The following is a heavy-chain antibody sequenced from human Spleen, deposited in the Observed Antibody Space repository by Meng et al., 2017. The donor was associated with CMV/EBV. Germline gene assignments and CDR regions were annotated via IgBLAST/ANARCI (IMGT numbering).Heavy chain of an antibody. Sequence: SGYTFSGYGMHWVRQAPGKGLEWVAVIWYDGSNKYYADSVKGRFTISRDNSKNTLYLQMNSLRAEDTAVYYCTKAKYSSGWYGWFDPWGQGTLVTVSS. V-gene: IGHV3-33*06. D-gene: IGHD6-19*01. CDR2: IWYDGSNK. CDR1: GYTFSGYG. CDR3: TKAKYSSGWYGWFDP. J-gene: IGHJ5*02.